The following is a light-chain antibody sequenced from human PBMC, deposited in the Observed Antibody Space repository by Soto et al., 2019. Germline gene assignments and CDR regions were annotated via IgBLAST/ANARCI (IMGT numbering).Light chain of an antibody. V-gene: IGLV1-44*01. CDR3: AAWDDSLNGLV. J-gene: IGLJ2*01. CDR1: SSNIGSNT. CDR2: SNN. Sequence: QSVLTQPPSASGTPGQRVTISCSGRSSNIGSNTVNWYQQLPGTAPKLLIYSNNQRPSGVPDRFSGSKSGTSASLAISGLQSEDEADYYCAAWDDSLNGLVFGGGTKLPVL.